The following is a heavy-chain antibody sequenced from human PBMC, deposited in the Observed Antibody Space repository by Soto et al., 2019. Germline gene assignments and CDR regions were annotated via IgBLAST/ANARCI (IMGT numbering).Heavy chain of an antibody. J-gene: IGHJ5*02. CDR2: IIPTCGTT. Sequence: QVQLVQSGAEVKKPGSSVKVSCKASGGTFSGYGINWMRQAPGQGLEWLGGIIPTCGTTNYAPKFRGRATITADASTDTVDLDLSSLRSEDTAVYYCARSQDYSGGWYDGSAPWGQGTLVTVSS. D-gene: IGHD2-15*01. CDR1: GGTFSGYG. V-gene: IGHV1-69*01. CDR3: ARSQDYSGGWYDGSAP.